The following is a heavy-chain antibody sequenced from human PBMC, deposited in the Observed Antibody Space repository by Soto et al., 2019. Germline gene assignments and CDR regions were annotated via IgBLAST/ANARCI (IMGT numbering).Heavy chain of an antibody. Sequence: SSETLSLTCSVSGGSIIGNNYYWGWIRQPPGKGLEWIGYIYYSGSTYYNPSLKSRVTISVDTSKNQFSLKLSSVTAADTAVYYCARAATASNYGMDVWGQGATVTVSS. J-gene: IGHJ6*02. CDR1: GGSIIGNNYY. CDR3: ARAATASNYGMDV. V-gene: IGHV4-30-4*08. CDR2: IYYSGST. D-gene: IGHD2-15*01.